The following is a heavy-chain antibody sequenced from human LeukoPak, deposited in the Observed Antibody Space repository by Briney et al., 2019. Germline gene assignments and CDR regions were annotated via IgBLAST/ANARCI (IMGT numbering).Heavy chain of an antibody. Sequence: GGSLRLSCAASGFTFSNYWMHWVRQAPGKGLVWVSRINSDGSSITYADSVKGRFTISRDNAKNTLYLQMDSLRAEDTAIYYCAKIPSARESFDYWGQGTLVTVSS. V-gene: IGHV3-74*01. D-gene: IGHD6-25*01. J-gene: IGHJ4*02. CDR2: INSDGSSI. CDR3: AKIPSARESFDY. CDR1: GFTFSNYW.